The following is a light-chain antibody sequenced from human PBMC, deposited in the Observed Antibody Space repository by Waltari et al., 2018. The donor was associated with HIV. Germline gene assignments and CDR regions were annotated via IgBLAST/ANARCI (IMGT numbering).Light chain of an antibody. CDR2: DNN. V-gene: IGLV1-51*01. CDR3: GAWDSGLSAWV. Sequence: HSVLTQPPSVSAAPGQKVTISCSGSSSNIGNNYVSWYQQFPGPAPKLLIYDNNKRPSGIPDRFSGTRSGTSATLGITGLQTGDEAGYYCGAWDSGLSAWVFGGGTKLTVL. J-gene: IGLJ3*02. CDR1: SSNIGNNY.